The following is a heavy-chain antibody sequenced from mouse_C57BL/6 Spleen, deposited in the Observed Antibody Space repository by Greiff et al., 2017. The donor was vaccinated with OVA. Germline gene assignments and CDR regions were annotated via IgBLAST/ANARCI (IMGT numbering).Heavy chain of an antibody. V-gene: IGHV5-4*01. CDR2: ISDGGSYT. J-gene: IGHJ4*01. CDR1: GFTFSSYA. Sequence: EVKLVESGGGLVKPGGSLKLSCAASGFTFSSYAMSWVRQTPEKRLEWVATISDGGSYTYYPDNVKGRFTISRDNAKNNLYLQMSHLKSEDTAMYYCARDKDDYYAMDYWGQGTSVTVSS. CDR3: ARDKDDYYAMDY.